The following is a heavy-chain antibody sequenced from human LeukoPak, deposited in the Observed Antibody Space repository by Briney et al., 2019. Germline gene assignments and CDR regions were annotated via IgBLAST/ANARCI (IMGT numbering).Heavy chain of an antibody. CDR3: ARHVSSGWPYYYYYYMDV. D-gene: IGHD6-19*01. J-gene: IGHJ6*03. Sequence: LGESLKISCKGSGYSFTSYWIGWVRQMPGKGLEWMGIIYPGDSDTRYSPSFQGQVTISADKSISTAYLQWSSLKASDTAMYYCARHVSSGWPYYYYYYMDVWGKGTTVTISS. V-gene: IGHV5-51*01. CDR1: GYSFTSYW. CDR2: IYPGDSDT.